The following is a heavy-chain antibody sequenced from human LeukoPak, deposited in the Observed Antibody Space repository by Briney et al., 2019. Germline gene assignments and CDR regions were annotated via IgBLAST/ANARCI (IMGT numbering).Heavy chain of an antibody. CDR1: GFKFDDYA. CDR3: ARDQGYCSSTSCQDYYYYYYMDV. CDR2: ISWNSGYI. V-gene: IGHV3-9*01. Sequence: GGSLRLSCAVSGFKFDDYAMHWVRQAPGKGLEWVSGISWNSGYIGHADSVKGRFTISRDNSKNTLYLQMNSLRAEDTAVYYCARDQGYCSSTSCQDYYYYYYMDVWGKGTTVTVSS. D-gene: IGHD2-2*01. J-gene: IGHJ6*03.